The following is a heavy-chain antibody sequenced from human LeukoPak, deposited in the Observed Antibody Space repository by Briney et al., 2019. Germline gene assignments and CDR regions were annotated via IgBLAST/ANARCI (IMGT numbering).Heavy chain of an antibody. D-gene: IGHD1-26*01. CDR1: GFTFSTYA. J-gene: IGHJ2*01. CDR3: ANDRTVGASYWYFDL. V-gene: IGHV3-23*01. CDR2: ISSSGSGGNT. Sequence: HPGGSLRLSCAASGFTFSTYAMSWARQAPGKGLEWVSGISSSGSGGNTYYADSVKGRFTISRDSSKNTLFLQMNTLRAEDTAIYYCANDRTVGASYWYFDLWGRGTLVTVSS.